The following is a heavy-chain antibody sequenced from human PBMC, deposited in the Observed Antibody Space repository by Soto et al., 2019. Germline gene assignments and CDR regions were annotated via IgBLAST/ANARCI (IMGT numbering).Heavy chain of an antibody. CDR2: IYYSGST. CDR1: GGSISSGGYY. D-gene: IGHD3-3*01. J-gene: IGHJ6*02. CDR3: ARDSSGLYYDFWSGYPYYGMDV. Sequence: PSETLSLTCTVSGGSISSGGYYWSWIRQHPGKGLEWIGYIYYSGSTNYNPSLKSRVTISVDTSKNQFSLKLSSVTAADTAVYYCARDSSGLYYDFWSGYPYYGMDVWGQGTTVTVSS. V-gene: IGHV4-61*08.